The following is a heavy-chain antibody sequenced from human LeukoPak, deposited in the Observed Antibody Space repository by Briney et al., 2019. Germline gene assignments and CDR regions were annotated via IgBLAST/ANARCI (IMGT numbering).Heavy chain of an antibody. J-gene: IGHJ4*02. Sequence: GGSLRLSCAASGFTFSTYAMSWVRQAPGKGLEWVSAISAGGGATYYADSVKGRFTISRDNSKNTLYLQMNRLRVDDTAVYNCAKDGSSSPYYFDHWGQGTLVTVSS. D-gene: IGHD6-6*01. CDR2: ISAGGGAT. CDR1: GFTFSTYA. CDR3: AKDGSSSPYYFDH. V-gene: IGHV3-23*01.